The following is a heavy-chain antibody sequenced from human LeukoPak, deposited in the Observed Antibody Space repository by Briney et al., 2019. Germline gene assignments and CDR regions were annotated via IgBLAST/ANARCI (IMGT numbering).Heavy chain of an antibody. Sequence: PGGSLRLSCAASGFTFGSYSMNWVRQAPGKGLEWVSSISGSSSYIYYADSVKGRFTISRNNSKSTLYLQMNSLRAEDTAVYYCARDDPLAVAGNWFDPWGQGTLVTVSS. J-gene: IGHJ5*02. CDR3: ARDDPLAVAGNWFDP. V-gene: IGHV3-21*01. D-gene: IGHD6-19*01. CDR2: ISGSSSYI. CDR1: GFTFGSYS.